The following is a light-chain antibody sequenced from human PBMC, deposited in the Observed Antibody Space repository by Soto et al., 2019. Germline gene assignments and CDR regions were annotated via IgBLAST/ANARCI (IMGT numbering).Light chain of an antibody. V-gene: IGKV3-15*01. CDR2: GAS. CDR1: QSVSSN. Sequence: EIVMTQSPATLSVSPGERATLSCRASQSVSSNLVWYQQKPGQAPRLLIYGASTRATGIPARFSGSGSGTEFTLTISSLLSEDFSVYYCQQYNNWPPITFGQGTRLEIK. J-gene: IGKJ5*01. CDR3: QQYNNWPPIT.